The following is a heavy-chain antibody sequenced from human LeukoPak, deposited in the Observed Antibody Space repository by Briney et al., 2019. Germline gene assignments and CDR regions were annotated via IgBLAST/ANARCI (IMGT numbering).Heavy chain of an antibody. Sequence: SETLSLTCTVSGGSLSSYYWSWIRQPPGKGLEWIGYIYYSGSTNYNPSLKSRVTISVDTSKNQFSLKLSSVTAADTAVYYCARGRAATHVDYWGQGTLVTVSS. V-gene: IGHV4-59*01. CDR3: ARGRAATHVDY. CDR2: IYYSGST. J-gene: IGHJ4*02. D-gene: IGHD2-15*01. CDR1: GGSLSSYY.